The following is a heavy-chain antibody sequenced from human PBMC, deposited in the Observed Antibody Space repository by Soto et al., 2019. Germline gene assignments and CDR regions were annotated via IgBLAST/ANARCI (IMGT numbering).Heavy chain of an antibody. Sequence: ASVKVSCKASGYTFTRFGISWVRQAPGQGLEWMGWISAFNGATNYAQKFQDRITMTTDTPTSTAYMELRSLRSDDTAVYYCARLYTSGSPRSYSDYWGQGTLVTVSS. CDR1: GYTFTRFG. V-gene: IGHV1-18*01. CDR2: ISAFNGAT. J-gene: IGHJ4*02. D-gene: IGHD6-19*01. CDR3: ARLYTSGSPRSYSDY.